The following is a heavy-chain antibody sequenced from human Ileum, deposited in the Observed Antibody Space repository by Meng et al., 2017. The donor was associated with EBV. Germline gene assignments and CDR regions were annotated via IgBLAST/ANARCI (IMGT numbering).Heavy chain of an antibody. V-gene: IGHV1-46*01. CDR2: INPSGGST. D-gene: IGHD6-19*01. Sequence: HGQLGQSGAEVTEPWASLKVSCKASGYTFTSQYMHWVRQAPGQGLEWMGTINPSGGSTTYAQKFQGRVTMTRDTSTSTVYMELSSLRSEDTAVYYCARRSGWYWGQGTLVTVSS. J-gene: IGHJ4*02. CDR1: GYTFTSQY. CDR3: ARRSGWY.